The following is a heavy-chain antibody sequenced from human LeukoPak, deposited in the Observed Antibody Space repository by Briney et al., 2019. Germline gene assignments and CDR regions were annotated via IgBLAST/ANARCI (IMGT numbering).Heavy chain of an antibody. CDR3: AGIDYGDYVQH. J-gene: IGHJ1*01. V-gene: IGHV4-59*01. Sequence: PSETLSLTCTVSRGSISSYCWSWIRQPPGKGLEWIGYIYYSGSTNYNPSLKSRVTISVDTSKNQFSLKLRSVTAADTAVYYCAGIDYGDYVQHWGQGTLVTVSS. CDR1: RGSISSYC. CDR2: IYYSGST. D-gene: IGHD4-17*01.